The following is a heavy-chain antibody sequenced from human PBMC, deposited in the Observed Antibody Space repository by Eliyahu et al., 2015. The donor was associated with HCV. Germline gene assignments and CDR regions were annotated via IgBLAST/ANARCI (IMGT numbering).Heavy chain of an antibody. CDR3: ARMVGSYSNYFDY. Sequence: EVQLVESGGGLVLPGGSXRLSCGXSGFXFSSHXINWVRQAPGKGLEWVSSISGNSQYXHXADSVKGRFTVSRDNARNSVYLQMNSLRAGDTAVYYCARMVGSYSNYFDYWGQGTLVTVSS. V-gene: IGHV3-21*06. J-gene: IGHJ4*02. D-gene: IGHD3-10*01. CDR2: ISGNSQYX. CDR1: GFXFSSHX.